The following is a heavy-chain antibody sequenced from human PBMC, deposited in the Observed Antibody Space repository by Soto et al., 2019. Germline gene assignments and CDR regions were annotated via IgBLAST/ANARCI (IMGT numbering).Heavy chain of an antibody. Sequence: PSQTLSLTCAISGDSVSSNSAAWNWIRQSPSRGLEWLGRTYYRSKWYNDYAVSVKSRITINPDTSKNQFSLQLNSVTPEDTAVYYCAREYVVHFGELSRYYYYYGMDVWGQGTTVTVSS. D-gene: IGHD3-10*01. V-gene: IGHV6-1*01. CDR1: GDSVSSNSAA. J-gene: IGHJ6*02. CDR2: TYYRSKWYN. CDR3: AREYVVHFGELSRYYYYYGMDV.